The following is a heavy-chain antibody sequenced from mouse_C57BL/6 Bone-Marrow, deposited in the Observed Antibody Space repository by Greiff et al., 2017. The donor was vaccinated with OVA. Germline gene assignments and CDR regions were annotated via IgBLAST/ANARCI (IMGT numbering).Heavy chain of an antibody. D-gene: IGHD2-3*01. CDR3: AKHHAGYLYAMDY. CDR1: GFSLTSYG. CDR2: IWGGGST. J-gene: IGHJ4*01. Sequence: VQRVESGPGLVAPSQSLSITCTVSGFSLTSYGVDWVRQPPGTGLEWLGVIWGGGSTNYNSALMSSLSISKDNSKSQVFLTMISLQTYDTALYYCAKHHAGYLYAMDYWGQGTSVTVSS. V-gene: IGHV2-9*01.